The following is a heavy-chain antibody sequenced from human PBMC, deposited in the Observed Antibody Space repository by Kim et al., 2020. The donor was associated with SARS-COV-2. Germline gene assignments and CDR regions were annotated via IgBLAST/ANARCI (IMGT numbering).Heavy chain of an antibody. D-gene: IGHD6-25*01. Sequence: SETLSLTCTVSGGSITSYYWSWIRQPPGKGLEWIGYIYYSGSTKYSPSLKSRVTMSVDVSKKQFSLKVNSVTAADTAVYYCAREEAAQLDYWGQGILVTVSS. V-gene: IGHV4-59*13. J-gene: IGHJ4*02. CDR3: AREEAAQLDY. CDR1: GGSITSYY. CDR2: IYYSGST.